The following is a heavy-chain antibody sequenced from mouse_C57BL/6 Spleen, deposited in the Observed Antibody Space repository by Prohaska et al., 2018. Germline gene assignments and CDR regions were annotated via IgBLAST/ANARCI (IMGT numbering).Heavy chain of an antibody. Sequence: GYTFTDYYMNWVKQSHGKSLEWIGDINPNNGGTSYNQKFKGKATLTVDKSPSTAYMELRSLTSEDSAVYYCARSLPAMDYWGQGTSVTVSS. V-gene: IGHV1-26*01. CDR2: INPNNGGT. J-gene: IGHJ4*01. CDR3: ARSLPAMDY. CDR1: GYTFTDYY.